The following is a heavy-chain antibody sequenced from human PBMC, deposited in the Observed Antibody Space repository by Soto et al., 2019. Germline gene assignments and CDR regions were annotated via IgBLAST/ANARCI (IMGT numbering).Heavy chain of an antibody. V-gene: IGHV3-23*01. J-gene: IGHJ4*02. D-gene: IGHD6-19*01. Sequence: GGSLRLSSAASGFTIISYAMSWVRQAPGKGLEWVSAISGSGGSTYYADSVKGRFTISRDNSKNTLYLQMNSLRAEDTAVYYCAKGNHSSGWPEGFDYWGQGTLVTVSS. CDR3: AKGNHSSGWPEGFDY. CDR2: ISGSGGST. CDR1: GFTIISYA.